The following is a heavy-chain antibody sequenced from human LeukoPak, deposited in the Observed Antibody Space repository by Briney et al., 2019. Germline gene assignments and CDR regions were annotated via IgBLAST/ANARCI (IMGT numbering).Heavy chain of an antibody. CDR1: GFTFNTYG. Sequence: PGRSLRLSCAASGFTFNTYGMHWVRQAPGKGLEWVAVISNDGSNKYYVGSVKGRFTISRDNSKNTLYLQMNSLRAEDTAVYYCAKDRVLYSHGYVFDNWGQGTLVTVSS. CDR2: ISNDGSNK. CDR3: AKDRVLYSHGYVFDN. J-gene: IGHJ4*02. D-gene: IGHD5-18*01. V-gene: IGHV3-30*18.